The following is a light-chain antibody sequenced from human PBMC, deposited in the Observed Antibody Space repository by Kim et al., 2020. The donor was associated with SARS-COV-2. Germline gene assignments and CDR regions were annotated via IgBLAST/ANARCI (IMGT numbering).Light chain of an antibody. Sequence: DFQMTQSPSSLSASVGDRVTITCRASQSISSYLNWYQQKPGKAPKLLIYDASSLQSGVPSRFSGSGSGTDFTLTISSLQPEDFATYYCQQSYSTLPYTFGQGTKLEI. CDR3: QQSYSTLPYT. CDR1: QSISSY. CDR2: DAS. V-gene: IGKV1-39*01. J-gene: IGKJ2*01.